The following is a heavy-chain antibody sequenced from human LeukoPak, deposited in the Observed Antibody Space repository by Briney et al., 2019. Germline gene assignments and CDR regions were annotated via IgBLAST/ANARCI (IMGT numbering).Heavy chain of an antibody. CDR2: ISAYNGNT. D-gene: IGHD3-10*01. V-gene: IGHV1-18*01. CDR3: ARTTYYYGSGSYPADY. Sequence: ASVKVSSKSSGYTFTIYGISWVRQAPGQGLEWMGWISAYNGNTNYAQKLQGRVTMTTDTSTSTAYMELRSLRSDDTAVYYCARTTYYYGSGSYPADYWGQGTLVTVSS. CDR1: GYTFTIYG. J-gene: IGHJ4*02.